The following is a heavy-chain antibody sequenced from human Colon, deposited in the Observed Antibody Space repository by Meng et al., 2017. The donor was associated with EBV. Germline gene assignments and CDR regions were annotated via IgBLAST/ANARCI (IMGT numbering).Heavy chain of an antibody. Sequence: QRQLEERGRGVLNPLGISSLSCIVSGCFISSSHYSWGWFRQPRGKGLQWFGTFYHGGSTSYNPSLQSGVTLSVDTSKNLFSLMLTSVAATETAVYYCGRGRGGSGRDCWGQGTLVTVSS. V-gene: IGHV4-39*01. CDR1: GCFISSSHYS. CDR2: FYHGGST. J-gene: IGHJ4*02. D-gene: IGHD3-10*01. CDR3: GRGRGGSGRDC.